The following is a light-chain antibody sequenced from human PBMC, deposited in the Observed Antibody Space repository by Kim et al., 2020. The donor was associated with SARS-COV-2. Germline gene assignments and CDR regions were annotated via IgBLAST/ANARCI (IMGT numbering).Light chain of an antibody. Sequence: PGQRVTIACSESSSNIGSNTVNWYQQLPGTAPKLLIYSNNQRPSGVPDRFSGSKSGTSASLAISGLQSEDEADYYCAAWDDSLKGVFGTGTKVTVL. J-gene: IGLJ1*01. CDR3: AAWDDSLKGV. CDR2: SNN. CDR1: SSNIGSNT. V-gene: IGLV1-44*01.